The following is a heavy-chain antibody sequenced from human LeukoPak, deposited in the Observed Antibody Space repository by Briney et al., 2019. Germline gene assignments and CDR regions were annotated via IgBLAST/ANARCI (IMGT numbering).Heavy chain of an antibody. V-gene: IGHV3-7*01. Sequence: GGALRLSCAASGFTFSSYSMNWGRQAPGKGLEWVAEIKQDGSEKYYVDSVKGRFTISRDNAKNSLYLQMNSLRAEDTAVYYCAREGGQYSIDYWGLGTLVTVSS. J-gene: IGHJ4*02. D-gene: IGHD6-6*01. CDR3: AREGGQYSIDY. CDR1: GFTFSSYS. CDR2: IKQDGSEK.